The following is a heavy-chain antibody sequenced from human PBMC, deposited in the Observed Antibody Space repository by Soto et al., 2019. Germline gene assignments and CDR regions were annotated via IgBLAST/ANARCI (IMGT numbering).Heavy chain of an antibody. D-gene: IGHD2-2*01. Sequence: EVQLVESGGALVQPGGSLRLSCAASRFTFSTYEMNWVRQAPGKGLEWVSYISTSGSTVYYADSVKGRFTISRDNTRNSLYLQMNSLRDEDTALYYCERYCSTTLCNGVATRPFDYWGQGTLVNVSS. J-gene: IGHJ4*02. CDR1: RFTFSTYE. V-gene: IGHV3-48*03. CDR2: ISTSGSTV. CDR3: ERYCSTTLCNGVATRPFDY.